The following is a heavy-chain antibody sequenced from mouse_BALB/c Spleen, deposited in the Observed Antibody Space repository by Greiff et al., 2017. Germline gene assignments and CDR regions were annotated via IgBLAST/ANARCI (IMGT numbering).Heavy chain of an antibody. CDR1: GFNIKDTY. V-gene: IGHV14-3*02. CDR3: ALRFAD. J-gene: IGHJ3*01. Sequence: VQLKQSGAELVKPGASVKLSCTASGFNIKDTYMHWVKQRPEQGLEWIGRIDPANGNTKYDPKFQGKATITADTSSNTAYLQLSSLTSEDTAVYYCALRFADWGQGTLVTVSA. CDR2: IDPANGNT.